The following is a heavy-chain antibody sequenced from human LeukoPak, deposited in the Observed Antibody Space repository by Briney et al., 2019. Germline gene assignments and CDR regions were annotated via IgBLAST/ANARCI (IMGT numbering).Heavy chain of an antibody. CDR1: GFTFSSYA. J-gene: IGHJ4*02. D-gene: IGHD2-8*01. V-gene: IGHV3-23*01. CDR2: ISGSGGST. Sequence: PGGSLRLSCAASGFTFSSYAMSWVRQAPGKGLEWVSAISGSGGSTYYADSVKGRFTISRDNSKNTLYLQMNSLRAEDTAVYYCAKDSIVLMVYAISNYFDYWGQGTLVTVSS. CDR3: AKDSIVLMVYAISNYFDY.